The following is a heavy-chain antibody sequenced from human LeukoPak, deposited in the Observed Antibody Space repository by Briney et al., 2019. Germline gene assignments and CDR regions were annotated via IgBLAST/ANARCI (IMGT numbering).Heavy chain of an antibody. Sequence: GGSQRLSCAASGVTFSRFWMKWVRQAPGKGLQWVANIQDNGNEKNYVDSVKGRFTISRDNAKNSLYLQMNSLRAEDTAVYYCATYSRDWTGIEYWGQGTLVTVSS. J-gene: IGHJ4*02. CDR3: ATYSRDWTGIEY. V-gene: IGHV3-7*02. D-gene: IGHD3/OR15-3a*01. CDR2: IQDNGNEK. CDR1: GVTFSRFW.